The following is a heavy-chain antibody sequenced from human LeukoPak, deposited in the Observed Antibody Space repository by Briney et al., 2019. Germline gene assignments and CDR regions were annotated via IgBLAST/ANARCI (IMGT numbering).Heavy chain of an antibody. CDR3: ARALRDGYNRGIDY. J-gene: IGHJ4*02. Sequence: PGGSLRLSCAASGFTVSSNYMTWVRQAPGKGLEWVSVIYSGGSILYADSVKGRLTISRDNSKNTLYLQMNSLRAEDTAVYYCARALRDGYNRGIDYWGQGTLVTVSS. D-gene: IGHD5-24*01. CDR1: GFTVSSNY. CDR2: IYSGGSI. V-gene: IGHV3-66*01.